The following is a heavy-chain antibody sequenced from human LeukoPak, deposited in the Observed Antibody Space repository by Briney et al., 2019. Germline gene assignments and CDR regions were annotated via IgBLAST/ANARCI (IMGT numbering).Heavy chain of an antibody. CDR2: VYYTGTA. J-gene: IGHJ5*02. D-gene: IGHD3-10*01. CDR3: ARYASGSYYWFDP. V-gene: IGHV4-39*01. Sequence: PSETLSLTCTVSGGSISSTSYHWAWIRQPPGKGLEWIATVYYTGTAYYNPSRKSGVITCVDTSKSQFSLKLRSVTTADTALYYCARYASGSYYWFDPWGQGTLVTVSS. CDR1: GGSISSTSYH.